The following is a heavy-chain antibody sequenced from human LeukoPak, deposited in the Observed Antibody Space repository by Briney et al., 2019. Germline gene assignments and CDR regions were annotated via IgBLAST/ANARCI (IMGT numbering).Heavy chain of an antibody. Sequence: GESLRLSCAASGFTFTSYSMNWVRQAPGKGLEWVSTISGGGGSTYYADSVKGRFTISRDNSKNTLYLQVNSLRAEDTAVYYCAKGGKWDVTPFDYWGQGTLVTVSS. J-gene: IGHJ4*02. V-gene: IGHV3-23*01. D-gene: IGHD1-26*01. CDR2: ISGGGGST. CDR3: AKGGKWDVTPFDY. CDR1: GFTFTSYS.